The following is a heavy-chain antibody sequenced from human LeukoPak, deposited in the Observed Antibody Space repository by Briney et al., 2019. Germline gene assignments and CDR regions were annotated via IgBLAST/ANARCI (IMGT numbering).Heavy chain of an antibody. CDR2: MNPNSGNT. CDR3: ARGGDLPIVPAAINWFDP. V-gene: IGHV1-8*03. CDR1: GYTFTSYD. J-gene: IGHJ5*02. D-gene: IGHD2-2*01. Sequence: ASVKVSCKASGYTFTSYDINWVRQATGQGLEWMGWMNPNSGNTCYAQKFQGRVTITRNTSISTAYMELSSLRPEDTAVYYCARGGDLPIVPAAINWFDPWGQGTLVTVSS.